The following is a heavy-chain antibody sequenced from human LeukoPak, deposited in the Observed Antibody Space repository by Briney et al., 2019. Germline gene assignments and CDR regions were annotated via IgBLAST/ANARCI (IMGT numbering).Heavy chain of an antibody. CDR2: IYTSGST. CDR3: ARVRGSVVAATIWFDP. J-gene: IGHJ5*02. D-gene: IGHD2-15*01. V-gene: IGHV4-4*07. Sequence: SETLSLTCTVSGGSISSYYWSWIRQPAGKGLEWIGRIYTSGSTNYNPSLKSRVTISVDTSKNQFSLKLSSVTAADTAVYYCARVRGSVVAATIWFDPWGQGTLVTVSS. CDR1: GGSISSYY.